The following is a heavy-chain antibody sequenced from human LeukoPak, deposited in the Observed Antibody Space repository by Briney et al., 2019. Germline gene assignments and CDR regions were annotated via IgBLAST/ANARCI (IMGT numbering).Heavy chain of an antibody. CDR1: GGSISSYY. CDR3: ARGYYDILTGYAYYFDY. CDR2: IYTSGST. D-gene: IGHD3-9*01. Sequence: PSETLSLTCTASGGSISSYYWSWIRQPAGKGLEWIGRIYTSGSTNYNPSLKSRVTMSVDTSKNQFSLKLSSVTAADTAVYYCARGYYDILTGYAYYFDYWGQGTLVTVSS. V-gene: IGHV4-4*07. J-gene: IGHJ4*02.